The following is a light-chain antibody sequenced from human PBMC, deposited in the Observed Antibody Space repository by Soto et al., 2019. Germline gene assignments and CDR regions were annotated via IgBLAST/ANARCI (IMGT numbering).Light chain of an antibody. J-gene: IGKJ1*01. V-gene: IGKV3-20*01. Sequence: EIVLTQSPGTLSLSPWERATLSCRASQSVSSSYLACYQQKPGQAPRLLLYGASTRATDVPDRFSGSGSGADFTLSISRLEPEDFAVYYCQQYGSSPPRTFGQGTKVDIK. CDR2: GAS. CDR1: QSVSSSY. CDR3: QQYGSSPPRT.